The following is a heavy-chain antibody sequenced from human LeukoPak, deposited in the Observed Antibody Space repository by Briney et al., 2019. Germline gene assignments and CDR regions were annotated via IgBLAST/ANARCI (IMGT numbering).Heavy chain of an antibody. CDR3: ARVPFSSGWYLH. CDR1: GDTFSTYA. V-gene: IGHV1-18*01. D-gene: IGHD6-19*01. CDR2: ISAYNGNT. Sequence: ASVKVSCKASGDTFSTYAISWVRQAPGQGLEWMGWISAYNGNTNYAQKLQGRVTMTTDTSTSTAYMELRSLRSDDTAVYYCARVPFSSGWYLHWGQGTLVTVSS. J-gene: IGHJ4*02.